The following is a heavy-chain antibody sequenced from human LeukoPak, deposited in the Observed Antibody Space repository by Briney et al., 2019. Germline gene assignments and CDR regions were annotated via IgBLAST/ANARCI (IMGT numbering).Heavy chain of an antibody. D-gene: IGHD1-1*01. V-gene: IGHV4-30-4*08. CDR2: IYYSGST. Sequence: PSETLSLTCAVYGGSFSGYYWSWIRQPPGKGLEWIGYIYYSGSTYYNPSLKSRVTISVDTSKNQFSLKLSSVTAADTAVYYCARGETTRAFDIWGQGTMVTVSS. CDR1: GGSFSGYY. J-gene: IGHJ3*02. CDR3: ARGETTRAFDI.